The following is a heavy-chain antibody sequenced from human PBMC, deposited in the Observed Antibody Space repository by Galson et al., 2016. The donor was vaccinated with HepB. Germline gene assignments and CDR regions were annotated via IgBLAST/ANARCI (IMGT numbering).Heavy chain of an antibody. J-gene: IGHJ4*02. V-gene: IGHV4-39*01. CDR3: ARHQTAVAPYYYFDY. CDR2: IYYSGST. D-gene: IGHD6-19*01. Sequence: SETLSLTCTVSGGSISSSSYYWGWIRQPPGKGLEWIGYIYYSGSTYYKPSLKSRVTISVDTSKNQFSLKLNSVTAADTAVYYCARHQTAVAPYYYFDYWGQGTLDTVSS. CDR1: GGSISSSSYY.